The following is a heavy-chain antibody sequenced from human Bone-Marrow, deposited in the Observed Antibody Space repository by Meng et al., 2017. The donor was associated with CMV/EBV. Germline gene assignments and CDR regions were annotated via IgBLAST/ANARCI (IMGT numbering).Heavy chain of an antibody. D-gene: IGHD2-2*01. CDR3: ARARGYCSSTTCSNYYFDN. J-gene: IGHJ4*02. CDR2: ISYDGSNK. CDR1: GFTFSSYA. Sequence: GGSLRLSCAASGFTFSSYAMHWVRQAPGKGLEWVAVISYDGSNKYYADSVKGRFTISRDNSKNTLYLQMNSLRPEDTAVYFCARARGYCSSTTCSNYYFDNWGQGTLVTVSS. V-gene: IGHV3-30*04.